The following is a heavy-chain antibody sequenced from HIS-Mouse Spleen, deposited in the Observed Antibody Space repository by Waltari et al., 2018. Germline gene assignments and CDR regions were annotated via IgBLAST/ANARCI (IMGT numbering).Heavy chain of an antibody. Sequence: EVQLVESGGGLIQPGGSLRLSCAASGFTVSSNYMSWVRQAPGKGLEWVSVIYSGGSTYYADSVKGRFTSSRDNSKSTLYLQMNSLRAEDTAVYYCARDRGGTDYYGSGSYRKEGAFDIWGQGTMVTVSS. CDR1: GFTVSSNY. V-gene: IGHV3-53*01. CDR3: ARDRGGTDYYGSGSYRKEGAFDI. D-gene: IGHD3-10*01. CDR2: IYSGGST. J-gene: IGHJ3*02.